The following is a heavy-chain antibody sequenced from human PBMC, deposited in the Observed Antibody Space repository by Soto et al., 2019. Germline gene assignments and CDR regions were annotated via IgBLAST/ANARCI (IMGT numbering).Heavy chain of an antibody. D-gene: IGHD3-10*01. V-gene: IGHV4-59*01. CDR1: GGSISSYY. Sequence: SLTCTVSGGSISSYYWSWIRQPPGKGLEWIGYIYYSGSTNYNPSLKSRVTISVDTSKNQFSLKLSSVTAADTAVYYCARGITMVRGPWLFDYWGQGTLVTVSS. CDR2: IYYSGST. J-gene: IGHJ4*02. CDR3: ARGITMVRGPWLFDY.